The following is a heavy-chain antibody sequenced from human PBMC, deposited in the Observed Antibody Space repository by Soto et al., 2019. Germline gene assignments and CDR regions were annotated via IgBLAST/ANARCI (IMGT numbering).Heavy chain of an antibody. CDR2: ISNNGGST. D-gene: IGHD6-19*01. V-gene: IGHV3-64*04. CDR1: GFTFSNFA. CDR3: ASLRQDTSGWYYFDY. Sequence: PGGSLRLSCSASGFTFSNFALHWVRQAPGTGLEYVSAISNNGGSTYYADSVNGRFTISRDNSKNTLFLQMNSLRAEDTAVYYCASLRQDTSGWYYFDYWGHGTLVTVSS. J-gene: IGHJ4*01.